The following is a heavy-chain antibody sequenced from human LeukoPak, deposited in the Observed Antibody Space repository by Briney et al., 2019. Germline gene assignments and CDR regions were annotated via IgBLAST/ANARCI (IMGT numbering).Heavy chain of an antibody. CDR2: MSSDGSST. CDR1: GFTFSNYW. D-gene: IGHD3-10*01. CDR3: ARALSNTVRGVGDY. V-gene: IGHV3-74*01. J-gene: IGHJ4*02. Sequence: GGSLRLSCAASGFTFSNYWMNWVRQVPGKGLMWVSRMSSDGSSTNYADSVKGRFTISRDNAKNTLYLQMNSLRVEDTAVYYCARALSNTVRGVGDYWGQGTLVTVSS.